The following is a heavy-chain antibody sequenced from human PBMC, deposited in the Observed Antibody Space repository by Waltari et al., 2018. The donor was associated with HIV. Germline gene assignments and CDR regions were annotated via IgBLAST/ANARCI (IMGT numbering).Heavy chain of an antibody. V-gene: IGHV3-23*01. CDR2: ISGSGGST. D-gene: IGHD3-22*01. CDR3: AKEYYYDSSWGYFDY. Sequence: EVQLLESGGGLVQPGGSLRLSRAASGFTFSSYALSWVRQAPGKGLEWVSAISGSGGSTYYADSVKGRFTISRDNSKNTLYLQMNSLRAEDTAVYYCAKEYYYDSSWGYFDYWGQGTLVTVSS. CDR1: GFTFSSYA. J-gene: IGHJ4*02.